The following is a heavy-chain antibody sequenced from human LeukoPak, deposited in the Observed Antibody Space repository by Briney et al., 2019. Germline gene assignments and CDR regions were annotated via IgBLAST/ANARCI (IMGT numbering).Heavy chain of an antibody. Sequence: PGGSLRLSCAASGFTFSSYAMSWVRQAPGKGLEWVSAISGSGGSTYYADSVKGRFTISRDNSKNTLYLQMNSLRAEDTAVYYCARDLDDLNTSPPLFQHWGQGTLVTVSS. CDR3: ARDLDDLNTSPPLFQH. CDR2: ISGSGGST. D-gene: IGHD3-3*01. J-gene: IGHJ1*01. CDR1: GFTFSSYA. V-gene: IGHV3-23*01.